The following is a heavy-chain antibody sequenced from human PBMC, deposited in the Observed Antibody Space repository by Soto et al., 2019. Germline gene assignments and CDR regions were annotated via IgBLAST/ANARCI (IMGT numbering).Heavy chain of an antibody. CDR3: SRAHEFWGGRQQPIDS. D-gene: IGHD2-15*01. J-gene: IGHJ4*02. V-gene: IGHV4-34*01. Sequence: QVQLQQWGAGLLKPSETLSLTCAVSGGSFRGFYWTWIRQSPGKGLEWLGDINHVGITNYNPSLKSRVSIPVDTSKSQFSLKLSSVTAADTAVYYCSRAHEFWGGRQQPIDSLGQGTLVTVSS. CDR2: INHVGIT. CDR1: GGSFRGFY.